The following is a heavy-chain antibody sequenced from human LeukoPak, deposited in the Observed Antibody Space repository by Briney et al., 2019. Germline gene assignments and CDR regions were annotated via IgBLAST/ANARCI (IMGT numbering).Heavy chain of an antibody. D-gene: IGHD2-15*01. CDR3: ARRVVVAATLWFDP. CDR1: GGSVSSSSYY. V-gene: IGHV4-39*07. J-gene: IGHJ5*02. Sequence: SETLSLTCTVSGGSVSSSSYYWGWIRQPPGKGLEWTGSIYYSGSTYYNPSLKSRVTISVDTSKNQFSLKLSSVTAADTAVYYCARRVVVAATLWFDPWGQGTLVTVSS. CDR2: IYYSGST.